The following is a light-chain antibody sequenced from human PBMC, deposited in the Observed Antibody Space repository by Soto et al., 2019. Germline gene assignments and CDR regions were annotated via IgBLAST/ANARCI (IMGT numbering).Light chain of an antibody. J-gene: IGKJ1*01. CDR3: LQEYNYPPT. CDR1: QSISSW. CDR2: DAS. Sequence: DIQMTQSPSTLSAYVGDRVTITCRASQSISSWLAWYQQKPGKAPKLLIYDASSLESGVPSRFSGSGSGTEFTLTISSLQPEDFATYYCLQEYNYPPTFGQGTKVDIK. V-gene: IGKV1-5*01.